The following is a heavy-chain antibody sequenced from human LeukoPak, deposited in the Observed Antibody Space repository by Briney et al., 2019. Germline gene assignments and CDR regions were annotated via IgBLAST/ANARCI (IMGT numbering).Heavy chain of an antibody. Sequence: ASVKVSCTASGYTFTNYGISWVRQAPGQGLEWMGWISAYDGETYYLQKFQGRVTMTTDTTTSTAYMELRSLRSDDTAVYYCARDKVIASAGTPNWFDPWGQGTLVTVSS. J-gene: IGHJ5*02. D-gene: IGHD6-13*01. CDR2: ISAYDGET. V-gene: IGHV1-18*01. CDR3: ARDKVIASAGTPNWFDP. CDR1: GYTFTNYG.